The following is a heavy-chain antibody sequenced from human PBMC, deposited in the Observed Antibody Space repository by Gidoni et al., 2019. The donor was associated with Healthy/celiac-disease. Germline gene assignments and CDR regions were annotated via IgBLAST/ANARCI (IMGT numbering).Heavy chain of an antibody. J-gene: IGHJ3*02. CDR2: ISWNSGSI. V-gene: IGHV3-9*01. D-gene: IGHD6-13*01. CDR1: GFTFDDYA. CDR3: AKASGPSSTAGDAFDI. Sequence: GGLVQPGRSLRLSCAASGFTFDDYAMHWVRQAPGKGLEWVSGISWNSGSIGYADSVKGRFTISRDNAKNSLYLQMNSLRAEDTALYYCAKASGPSSTAGDAFDIWGQGTMVTVSS.